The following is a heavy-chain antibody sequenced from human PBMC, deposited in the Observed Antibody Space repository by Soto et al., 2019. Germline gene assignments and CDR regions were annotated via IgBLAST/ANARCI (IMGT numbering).Heavy chain of an antibody. D-gene: IGHD3-22*01. J-gene: IGHJ5*02. V-gene: IGHV4-38-2*02. Sequence: PSETLSLTCAVSGFSISSGYFWGWIRQPPGKGPEGLGSIYHSGTTYYNPSVKGRVTISVDTSKNQFSLKMSSVTAADTAVYYCARDSSGYYWFDPWGQGTLVTVSS. CDR2: IYHSGTT. CDR1: GFSISSGYF. CDR3: ARDSSGYYWFDP.